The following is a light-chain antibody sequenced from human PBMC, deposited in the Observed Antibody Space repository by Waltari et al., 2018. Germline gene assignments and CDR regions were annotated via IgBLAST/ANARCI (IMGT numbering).Light chain of an antibody. J-gene: IGLJ2*01. CDR3: CSYVGDNNVS. CDR2: EVT. Sequence: QSALTQPASVSGSPGQSITISCTGTSSDVGSYNLVSWYQQHPGKAPKLIVYEVTKRPSGVSNRFSGSKSGNTASLTISGLQAEDESDYYCCSYVGDNNVSFGGGTKVTVL. V-gene: IGLV2-23*02. CDR1: SSDVGSYNL.